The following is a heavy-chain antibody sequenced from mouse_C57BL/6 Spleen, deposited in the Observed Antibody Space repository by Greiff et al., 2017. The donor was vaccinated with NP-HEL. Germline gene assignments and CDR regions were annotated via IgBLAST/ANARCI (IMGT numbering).Heavy chain of an antibody. CDR3: ARADYGSVMDY. Sequence: VQLQQSGAELVKPGASVKISCKASGYTFTDYYINWVKPRPGQGLAWIGKIGPASGSTYYNEKFKGKATLTADKSSSTAYMQLSSLTSEDSAVYFCARADYGSVMDYWGQGTSVTVSS. V-gene: IGHV1-77*01. J-gene: IGHJ4*01. D-gene: IGHD1-1*01. CDR1: GYTFTDYY. CDR2: IGPASGST.